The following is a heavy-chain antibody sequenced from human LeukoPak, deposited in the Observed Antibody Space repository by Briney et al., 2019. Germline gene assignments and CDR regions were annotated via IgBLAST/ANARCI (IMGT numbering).Heavy chain of an antibody. D-gene: IGHD2-2*01. CDR3: ARDRPVGYCSSTSCYPYYYYYMDV. V-gene: IGHV4-34*01. CDR2: INHSGST. CDR1: GYSISSGYY. J-gene: IGHJ6*03. Sequence: LETLSLTCAVSGYSISSGYYWSWIRQPPGKGLEWIGEINHSGSTNYNPSLKSRVTISVDTSKNQFSLKLSSVTAADTAVYYCARDRPVGYCSSTSCYPYYYYYMDVWGKGTTVTVSS.